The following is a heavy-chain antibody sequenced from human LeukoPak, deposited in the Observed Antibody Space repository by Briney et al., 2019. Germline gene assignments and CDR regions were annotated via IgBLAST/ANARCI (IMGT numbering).Heavy chain of an antibody. CDR2: ISPYSNET. Sequence: ASVKVSCKASGFIFVSSGINWVRQAPGQGLEWMGWISPYSNETNSAQKFQGRLTMTTDRSTSTAYMELGSLGSDDTAVYYCARLADTARANYYYYGMDVWGQGTTVTVSS. D-gene: IGHD5-18*01. CDR1: GFIFVSSG. CDR3: ARLADTARANYYYYGMDV. J-gene: IGHJ6*02. V-gene: IGHV1-18*01.